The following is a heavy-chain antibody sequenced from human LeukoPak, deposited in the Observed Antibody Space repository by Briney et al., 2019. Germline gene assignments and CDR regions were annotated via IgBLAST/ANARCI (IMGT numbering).Heavy chain of an antibody. J-gene: IGHJ4*02. D-gene: IGHD3-10*01. V-gene: IGHV3-48*03. CDR1: GFTFSSYE. Sequence: GGSLRLSCAASGFTFSSYEMNWVRQAPGKGLEWVSYISSSGSTIYYADSVKGRFTISRDNAKNSLYLQMNSLRAEDTAVYYCAREKYTGSGSYYSPSDFDYWGQGTLVTVSS. CDR2: ISSSGSTI. CDR3: AREKYTGSGSYYSPSDFDY.